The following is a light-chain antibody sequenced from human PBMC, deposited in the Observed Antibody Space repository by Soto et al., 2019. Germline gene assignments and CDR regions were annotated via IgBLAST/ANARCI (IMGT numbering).Light chain of an antibody. CDR3: QQYGSSPRT. J-gene: IGKJ1*01. Sequence: EIVLTQSPGTLSLSPGERATLSCSARQSVSSSYLAWYQQKPGQAPRLLIYGASSRATGIPDRSSGSGSGTDFTLTISRLEPEDFAVYYCQQYGSSPRTFGQGTKVDIK. CDR2: GAS. V-gene: IGKV3-20*01. CDR1: QSVSSSY.